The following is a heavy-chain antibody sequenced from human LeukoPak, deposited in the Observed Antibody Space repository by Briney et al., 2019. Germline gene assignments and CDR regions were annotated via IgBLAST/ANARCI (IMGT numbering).Heavy chain of an antibody. CDR3: AKSTLVNNWCFDL. Sequence: PGGSLRLSCAASGFTFSNAWMSWVRQAPGKGLEWVSTIGGSGDNTYYADSVKGRFTISRDNSGNTLYLQLNSLRADDTAVFYCAKSTLVNNWCFDLWGRGTLVTVSS. V-gene: IGHV3-23*01. CDR1: GFTFSNAW. D-gene: IGHD4-23*01. J-gene: IGHJ2*01. CDR2: IGGSGDNT.